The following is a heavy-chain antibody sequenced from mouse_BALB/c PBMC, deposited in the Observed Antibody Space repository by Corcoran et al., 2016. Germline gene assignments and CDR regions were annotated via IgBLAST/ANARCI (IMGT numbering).Heavy chain of an antibody. CDR2: IDPANGNT. J-gene: IGHJ4*01. CDR3: ARRAMDD. V-gene: IGHV14-3*02. Sequence: EVQLQQSGAELVKPGASVKLSCTASGFNIKDTYMHWVKQRPEQGLEWIGRIDPANGNTKYDPKFQGKATITANTSSNKSYLQLSSLTSEDTAVYYCARRAMDDWCQGTSVTVSS. CDR1: GFNIKDTY.